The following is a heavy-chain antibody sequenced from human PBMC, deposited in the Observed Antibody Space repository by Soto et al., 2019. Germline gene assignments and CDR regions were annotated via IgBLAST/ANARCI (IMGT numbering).Heavy chain of an antibody. CDR1: GFTFSSYA. Sequence: EVQLLESGGGLVQPGGSLRLSCAASGFTFSSYAMSWVRQAPGKGLEWVSAISGSGGSTYYADSVKGRCTISRDNSKNTLYLQMNSLRAEDTAVYYCAKDRGKWLRTKEVDYWGQGTLVTVSS. D-gene: IGHD5-12*01. CDR2: ISGSGGST. J-gene: IGHJ4*02. CDR3: AKDRGKWLRTKEVDY. V-gene: IGHV3-23*01.